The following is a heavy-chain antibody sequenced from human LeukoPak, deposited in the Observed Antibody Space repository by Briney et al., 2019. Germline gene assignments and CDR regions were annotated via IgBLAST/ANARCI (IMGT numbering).Heavy chain of an antibody. V-gene: IGHV1-46*01. CDR3: ARGRGSGYYDSSGYYSAFDI. Sequence: ASVKVSCKASGYTFTSYYMHWVRQAPGQGLEWTGIINPSGGSTSYAQKFQGRVSMTRDTSTSTVYMELSSLRSEDTAVYYCARGRGSGYYDSSGYYSAFDIWGQGTMVTVSS. J-gene: IGHJ3*02. CDR1: GYTFTSYY. D-gene: IGHD3-22*01. CDR2: INPSGGST.